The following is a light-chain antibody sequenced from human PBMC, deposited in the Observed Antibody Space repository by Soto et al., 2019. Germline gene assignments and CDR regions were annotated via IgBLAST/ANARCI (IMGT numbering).Light chain of an antibody. V-gene: IGLV2-14*01. CDR1: SSDIGSYNY. CDR2: VVS. Sequence: QSALTQPASVSGSPGQSITISCTGTSSDIGSYNYVSWYQQHPGKAPKLIIYVVSSRPSGISNRFSASKSGNTASLTISGLQAEDEADYYCASYARGSTLVVFGGGTQLTVL. CDR3: ASYARGSTLVV. J-gene: IGLJ2*01.